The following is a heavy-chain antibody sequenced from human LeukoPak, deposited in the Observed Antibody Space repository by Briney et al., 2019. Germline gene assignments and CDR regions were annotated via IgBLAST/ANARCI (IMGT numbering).Heavy chain of an antibody. V-gene: IGHV1-2*02. Sequence: ASVKVSCKTSGYSFTDYYIHWVRQAPGQGLEWMGWINTKSGRTSSARKFQGRVTMTRDPSITTVYMDMAWLTSDDTAIYFCARADFINAGPYLIGPWGQGTLVTVSS. CDR2: INTKSGRT. CDR1: GYSFTDYY. CDR3: ARADFINAGPYLIGP. D-gene: IGHD2-8*01. J-gene: IGHJ5*02.